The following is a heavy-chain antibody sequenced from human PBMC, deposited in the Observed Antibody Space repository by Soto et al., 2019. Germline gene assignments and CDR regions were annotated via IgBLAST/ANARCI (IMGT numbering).Heavy chain of an antibody. D-gene: IGHD1-1*01. Sequence: GGSLRLSCAASGFSFSSYGMHWVRQAPGKGLEWVAMISYDGTDEYYADSVKGRFTISRDNSKNAVYLQMNSLRAEDTAVYYCAIQESDWNAHFDSWGQGTLVTGSS. CDR2: ISYDGTDE. J-gene: IGHJ4*02. V-gene: IGHV3-30*03. CDR1: GFSFSSYG. CDR3: AIQESDWNAHFDS.